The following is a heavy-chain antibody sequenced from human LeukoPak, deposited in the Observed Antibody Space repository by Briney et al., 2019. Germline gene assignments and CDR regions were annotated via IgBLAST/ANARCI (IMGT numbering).Heavy chain of an antibody. CDR2: GSGSGGNT. Sequence: PGGSLRLSCAASGFTFTSYAMTWVRQAPGKGLEWVSFFSGGGGSGSGGNTNYADSVKGRFTISRDNSKNTLYLQMNSLRADDTAVYYCARYYDILTGYYRDWYYGMDVWGQGTTVTVSS. CDR1: GFTFTSYA. J-gene: IGHJ6*02. V-gene: IGHV3-23*01. D-gene: IGHD3-9*01. CDR3: ARYYDILTGYYRDWYYGMDV.